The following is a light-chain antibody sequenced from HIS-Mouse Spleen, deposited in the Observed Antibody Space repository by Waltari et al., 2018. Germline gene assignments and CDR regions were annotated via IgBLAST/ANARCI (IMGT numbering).Light chain of an antibody. CDR3: SSYAGSNNLV. CDR1: SSDVGCSNN. V-gene: IGLV2-8*01. J-gene: IGLJ2*01. CDR2: EVS. Sequence: QSALTQPPSASGSPGQSVTISCTGTSSDVGCSNNVAWYQQHPGKAPKLMIYEVSKRPSGVPDRFSGSKSGNTASLTVSGLQAEDEADYYCSSYAGSNNLVFGGGTKLTVL.